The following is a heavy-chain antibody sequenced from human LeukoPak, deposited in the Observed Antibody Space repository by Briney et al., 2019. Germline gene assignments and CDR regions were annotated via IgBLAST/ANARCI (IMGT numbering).Heavy chain of an antibody. D-gene: IGHD3-10*01. CDR3: ARDSRGYYGSGSYLDY. V-gene: IGHV4-4*07. Sequence: SETLSLTCTVSGGSVSSYYWSWIRQPAGKGLEWIGRFYTNGSTNYNPSLKSRVTMSVDTSKNQFSLKLSSVTAADTAMYYCARDSRGYYGSGSYLDYWGQGTLVTVSS. J-gene: IGHJ4*02. CDR1: GGSVSSYY. CDR2: FYTNGST.